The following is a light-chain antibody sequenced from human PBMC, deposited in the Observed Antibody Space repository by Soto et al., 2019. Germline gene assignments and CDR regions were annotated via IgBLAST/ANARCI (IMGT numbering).Light chain of an antibody. CDR1: QSISSSY. Sequence: EIVVTQSPGTLSLSPGERATLSCRASQSISSSYLAWYQQKPGQAPRLLIYGASSRATGIPDRFSGSGSGTDFTLTLSRLEPEDFAVYYCQQYVNSLYTFGQGTKLEIK. V-gene: IGKV3-20*01. CDR3: QQYVNSLYT. J-gene: IGKJ2*01. CDR2: GAS.